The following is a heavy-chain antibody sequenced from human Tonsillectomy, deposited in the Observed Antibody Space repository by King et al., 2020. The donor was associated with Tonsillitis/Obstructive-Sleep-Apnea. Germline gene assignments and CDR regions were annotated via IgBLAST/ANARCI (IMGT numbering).Heavy chain of an antibody. CDR2: IYWDDDK. CDR1: GFSLSTSGVG. Sequence: ITLKESGPTLVKPTQTLTLTCTFSGFSLSTSGVGVGWIRQPPGKALEWLSLIYWDDDKRYSPSLKSRLTLTKDTSKNQVVLTMTNMDPVDTATYYCAHGAQYYYDSSGYYGYYFDYWGQGTLVTVSS. J-gene: IGHJ4*02. D-gene: IGHD3-22*01. V-gene: IGHV2-5*02. CDR3: AHGAQYYYDSSGYYGYYFDY.